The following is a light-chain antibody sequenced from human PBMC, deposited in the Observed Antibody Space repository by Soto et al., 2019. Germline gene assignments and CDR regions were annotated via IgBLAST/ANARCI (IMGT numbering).Light chain of an antibody. CDR3: QQRSNWPLGT. CDR1: QSVSSY. J-gene: IGKJ2*02. Sequence: EIVLTQSPATLSLSPGERATLSCRASQSVSSYLAWYQQKPGQAPRRLIYDASNRATGIPARFSGSGSGTDFTLTISSLEPEDFAVYYCQQRSNWPLGTFGQGTKLEIK. CDR2: DAS. V-gene: IGKV3-11*01.